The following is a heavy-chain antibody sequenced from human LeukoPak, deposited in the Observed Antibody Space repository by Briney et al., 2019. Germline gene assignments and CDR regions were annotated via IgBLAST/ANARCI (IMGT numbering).Heavy chain of an antibody. Sequence: SSETLSLTCTVSGGSISSYYWSWIRQPAGKGLEWIGRIYTSGTTYYNPSLKSRVTISVDTSKNQFSLKMRSVTAADTAVYYCARVLRGGTYYFDYWGQGTLVTVSS. CDR1: GGSISSYY. CDR3: ARVLRGGTYYFDY. CDR2: IYTSGTT. J-gene: IGHJ4*02. D-gene: IGHD1-26*01. V-gene: IGHV4-4*07.